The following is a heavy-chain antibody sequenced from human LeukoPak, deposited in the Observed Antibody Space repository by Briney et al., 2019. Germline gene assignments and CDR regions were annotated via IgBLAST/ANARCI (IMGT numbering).Heavy chain of an antibody. D-gene: IGHD5-12*01. Sequence: SGGSLRLSCAASGFTFNSYSMNWVRQAPGKGLEWVSSISSSSTYIYYADSVKGRFTISRDNAKNSLYLQMNSLRAEDTAVYYCARSGMVATPHWFDPWGQGTLVTVSS. V-gene: IGHV3-21*01. J-gene: IGHJ5*02. CDR2: ISSSSTYI. CDR1: GFTFNSYS. CDR3: ARSGMVATPHWFDP.